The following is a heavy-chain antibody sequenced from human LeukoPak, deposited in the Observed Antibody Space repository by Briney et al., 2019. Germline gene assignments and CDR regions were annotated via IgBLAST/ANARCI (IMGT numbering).Heavy chain of an antibody. CDR2: IYSGGST. CDR3: AKDSFYYYDSSDFDY. J-gene: IGHJ4*02. V-gene: IGHV3-53*01. D-gene: IGHD3-22*01. CDR1: GFTVSSNY. Sequence: GGSLRLSCAASGFTVSSNYMSWVRQAPGKGLEWVSVIYSGGSTYYADSVKGRFTISRDNSKNTLYLQMNSLRAEDTAVYYCAKDSFYYYDSSDFDYWGQRTLVTVSS.